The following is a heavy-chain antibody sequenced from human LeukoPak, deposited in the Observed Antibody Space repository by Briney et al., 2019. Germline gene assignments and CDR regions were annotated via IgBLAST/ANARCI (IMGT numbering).Heavy chain of an antibody. D-gene: IGHD3-16*01. J-gene: IGHJ4*02. CDR3: ATDRAWGGFDY. CDR2: VSAHGVDK. Sequence: PGTSLRLSCAASGFAFSSYAMHWVRQAPGKGLEWLAVVSAHGVDKFYADSVKGRFTVSRDNAKNTLYLQMNSLRVEDTAVYYCATDRAWGGFDYWGLGALVTVSS. V-gene: IGHV3-30*04. CDR1: GFAFSSYA.